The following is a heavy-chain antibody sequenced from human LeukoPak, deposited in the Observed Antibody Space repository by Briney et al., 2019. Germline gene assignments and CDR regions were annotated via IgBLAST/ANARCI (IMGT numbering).Heavy chain of an antibody. J-gene: IGHJ4*02. CDR2: ISSSGSTI. CDR1: GFTFSSYS. CDR3: ARDGGAAPNDY. D-gene: IGHD3-16*01. Sequence: PGGSLRLSCAASGFTFSSYSMNWVRQAPGKGLEWVSYISSSGSTIYYADPVKGRFTISRDNAKNSLYLQMNSLRAEDTAVYYCARDGGAAPNDYWGQGTLVTVSS. V-gene: IGHV3-48*04.